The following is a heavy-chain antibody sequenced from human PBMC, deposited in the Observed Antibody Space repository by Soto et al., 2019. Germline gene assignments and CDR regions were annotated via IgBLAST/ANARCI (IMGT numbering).Heavy chain of an antibody. CDR2: ISGSGDST. Sequence: EVQLLESGGGLVQPGGSLRLSCVASGFTFSKYAMNWVRQTPGKGLEWVSAISGSGDSTYYADSVKGRFTISRDNSKNTLYLQMNSLRAEDTAVYYCAKDLSPSSGTYHGYFDYWGQGTLVTVSS. J-gene: IGHJ4*02. CDR1: GFTFSKYA. CDR3: AKDLSPSSGTYHGYFDY. D-gene: IGHD1-26*01. V-gene: IGHV3-23*01.